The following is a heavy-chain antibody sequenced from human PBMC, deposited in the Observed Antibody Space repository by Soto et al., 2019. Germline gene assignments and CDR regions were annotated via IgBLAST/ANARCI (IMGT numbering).Heavy chain of an antibody. J-gene: IGHJ4*02. CDR1: GFTFSAFG. D-gene: IGHD6-19*01. CDR2: IHVAMIY. CDR3: ARDWLGHYFDY. Sequence: QVHLVESGGDVVQPGKSLRLSCAASGFTFSAFGMHWVRQAPGKGLEWVAGIHVAMIYNYADSVKGRFTISRDNTKNTVHLQMDSLSAEDTAVYFCARDWLGHYFDYGGQGTLVTVSA. V-gene: IGHV3-30*19.